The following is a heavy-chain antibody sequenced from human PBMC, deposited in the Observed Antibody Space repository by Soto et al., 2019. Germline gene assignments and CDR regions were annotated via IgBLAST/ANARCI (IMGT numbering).Heavy chain of an antibody. J-gene: IGHJ4*02. CDR3: ARDPWAADY. CDR1: GFTVSTKY. Sequence: EVQLVEYGGGLVQPGGSLRLSCAASGFTVSTKYMSWVRQATGKGLEWVSVIYSGGSTFYADSVRGRFTISRDNSKNTVNLQMNSLRAEDTAVYYCARDPWAADYWGQGTLVTVSS. CDR2: IYSGGST. V-gene: IGHV3-66*01. D-gene: IGHD3-16*01.